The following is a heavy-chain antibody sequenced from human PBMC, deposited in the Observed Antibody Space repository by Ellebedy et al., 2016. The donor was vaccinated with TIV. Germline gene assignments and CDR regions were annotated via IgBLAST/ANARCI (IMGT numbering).Heavy chain of an antibody. CDR2: ISGSGGST. CDR3: AKDLEYSGSTQAVPDY. D-gene: IGHD5-12*01. V-gene: IGHV3-23*01. J-gene: IGHJ4*02. CDR1: GFTFSSYA. Sequence: GESLKISCAASGFTFSSYAMSWVRQAPGKGLEWVSAISGSGGSTYYADSVKGRFTISRDNSKNTLYLQMNSLRAEDTAVYYCAKDLEYSGSTQAVPDYWGQGTLVTVSS.